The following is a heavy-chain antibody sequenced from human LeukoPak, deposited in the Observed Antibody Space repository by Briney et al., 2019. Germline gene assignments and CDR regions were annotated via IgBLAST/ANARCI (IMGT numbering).Heavy chain of an antibody. CDR2: IYPGDSDT. CDR3: ACSTQASGYTHGYDY. D-gene: IGHD1-1*01. J-gene: IGHJ4*02. V-gene: IGHV5-51*01. Sequence: GESLKISCKGSGYSFTSYWIGWVRQMPGKGLEWMGIIYPGDSDTRYSPSFQGQVTISVDKSISTAYLQWSSLKASDTAMYYCACSTQASGYTHGYDYWGQGTLVTVSS. CDR1: GYSFTSYW.